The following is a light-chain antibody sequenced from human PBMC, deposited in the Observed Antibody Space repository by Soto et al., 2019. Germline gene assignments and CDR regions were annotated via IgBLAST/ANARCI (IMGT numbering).Light chain of an antibody. V-gene: IGLV2-14*01. J-gene: IGLJ2*01. CDR3: SSYASRHVV. CDR2: DVS. CDR1: SSDVGGYNY. Sequence: QSALTQPASVSGSPGQSITISCTGTSSDVGGYNYVSWYQQHPGKAPKLMIYDVSNRPSGVSNRFSGSKSGNTASLTISGLRAEDEANYSCSSYASRHVVLAGGTKLTDL.